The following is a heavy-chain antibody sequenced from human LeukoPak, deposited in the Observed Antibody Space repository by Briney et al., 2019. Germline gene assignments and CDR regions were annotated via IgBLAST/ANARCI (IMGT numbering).Heavy chain of an antibody. J-gene: IGHJ5*02. D-gene: IGHD2-15*01. CDR2: MNPNSGNT. CDR1: GYTFTSYD. V-gene: IGHV1-8*03. CDR3: ARGAVVAATFGPNWFDP. Sequence: ASVKVSCKASGYTFTSYDINWVRQATGQGLEWMGWMNPNSGNTGYAQKFQGRVTTTRNTSISAAYMELSSLRSDDTAVYYCARGAVVAATFGPNWFDPWGQGTLVTVSS.